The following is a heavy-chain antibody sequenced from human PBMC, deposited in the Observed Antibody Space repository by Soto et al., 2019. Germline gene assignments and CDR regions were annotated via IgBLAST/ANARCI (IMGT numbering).Heavy chain of an antibody. CDR1: GFTVSSNY. CDR3: AKGWNRIAAAGTVWFDP. D-gene: IGHD6-13*01. CDR2: IYSGGST. V-gene: IGHV3-66*03. Sequence: EVQLVESGGGLIQPGGSLRLSCAASGFTVSSNYMSWVRQAPGKGLEWVSVIYSGGSTYYADSVKGRFTISRDNSKNTLYLQMNSLRAEDTAVYYCAKGWNRIAAAGTVWFDPWGQGTLVTVSS. J-gene: IGHJ5*02.